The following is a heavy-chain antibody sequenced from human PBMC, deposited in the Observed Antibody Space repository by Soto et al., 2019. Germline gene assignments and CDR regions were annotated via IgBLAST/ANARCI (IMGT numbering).Heavy chain of an antibody. CDR2: ISAYNGNT. CDR3: ARDPPPPDY. J-gene: IGHJ4*02. Sequence: QVQLVQSGAEVKKPGASVRFPCKPPGYTFATYAISWMRQAPGQGLEWMGWISAYNGNTNYAQKLQGRVTMTTDTSTSTAYMELRSLRSDDTAVYYCARDPPPPDYWGQGTLVTVSS. CDR1: GYTFATYA. V-gene: IGHV1-18*01.